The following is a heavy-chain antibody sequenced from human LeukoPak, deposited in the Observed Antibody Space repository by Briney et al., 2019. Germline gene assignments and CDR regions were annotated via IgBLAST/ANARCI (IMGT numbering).Heavy chain of an antibody. CDR3: TRGLSYYASGSYLY. D-gene: IGHD3-10*01. CDR2: IRTKAYGGTT. J-gene: IGHJ4*02. Sequence: GGSLRPSCTASGFTFGDYVMSWVRQAPGKGLEWVGFIRTKAYGGTTQYAASVKGRFTISRDDSINVAYLEMNSLQTEDTAMYYCTRGLSYYASGSYLYWGQGTLVTVSS. V-gene: IGHV3-49*04. CDR1: GFTFGDYV.